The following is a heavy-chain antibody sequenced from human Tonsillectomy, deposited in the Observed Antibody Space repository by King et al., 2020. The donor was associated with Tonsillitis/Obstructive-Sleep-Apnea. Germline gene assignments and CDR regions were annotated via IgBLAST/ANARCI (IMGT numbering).Heavy chain of an antibody. CDR3: ARDNGGGSAFDI. CDR2: SSHTGST. CDR1: GGSFSGYY. J-gene: IGHJ3*02. Sequence: VQLPQWGAGLLKPSATLSLTCGVYGGSFSGYYWSWIRQPPGKGLGWIGESSHTGSTNYNPSLKSRVTISVDTSKKQLSLKLSSVTAADTAVYYCARDNGGGSAFDIWGQGTMVTVSS. D-gene: IGHD3-16*01. V-gene: IGHV4-34*01.